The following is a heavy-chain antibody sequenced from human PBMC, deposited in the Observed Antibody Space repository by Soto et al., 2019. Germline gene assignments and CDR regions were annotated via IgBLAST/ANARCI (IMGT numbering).Heavy chain of an antibody. Sequence: GASVKVSCKASGYTFTSYGISWVRQAPGQGLEWMGWISAYNGNTNYAQKLQGRVTMTTDTSTSTAYMELRSLGSDDTAVYYCARRPYCSGGSCYRNWFDPWGQGTLVTVSS. D-gene: IGHD2-15*01. CDR1: GYTFTSYG. CDR3: ARRPYCSGGSCYRNWFDP. V-gene: IGHV1-18*01. CDR2: ISAYNGNT. J-gene: IGHJ5*02.